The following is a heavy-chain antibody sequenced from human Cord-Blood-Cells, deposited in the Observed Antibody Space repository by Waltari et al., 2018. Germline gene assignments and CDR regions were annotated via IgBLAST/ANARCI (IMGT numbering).Heavy chain of an antibody. CDR3: AQTVPNFEQLWLFDP. CDR1: GGTFSSYA. V-gene: IGHV1-69*09. CDR2: IIPIIGIA. J-gene: IGHJ5*02. D-gene: IGHD5-18*01. Sequence: QVQLVQSGAEVKKPGSSVKVSCKASGGTFSSYAISWVRQAPGQGLEWMGRIIPIIGIANYAQKFQGRVTITADKSTSTAYMELSSLRSEDTAVYYCAQTVPNFEQLWLFDPWGQGTLVTVSS.